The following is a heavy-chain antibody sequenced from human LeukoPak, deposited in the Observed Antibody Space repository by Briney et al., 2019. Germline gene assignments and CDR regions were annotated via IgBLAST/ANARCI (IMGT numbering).Heavy chain of an antibody. D-gene: IGHD3-16*02. CDR3: ARDAYDYVWGSYRVREYFQH. V-gene: IGHV1-69*01. CDR2: IIPIFGTA. Sequence: SVKVSCKASGGTFSSYAISWVRQAPGQGLEWMGGIIPIFGTANYAQKFQGRVTITADESTSTAYMELSSLRSEDTAVYYCARDAYDYVWGSYRVREYFQHWGQGTLVTVSS. J-gene: IGHJ1*01. CDR1: GGTFSSYA.